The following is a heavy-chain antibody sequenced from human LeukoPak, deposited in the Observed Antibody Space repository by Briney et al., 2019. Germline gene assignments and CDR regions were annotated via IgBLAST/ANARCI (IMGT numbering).Heavy chain of an antibody. V-gene: IGHV3-30*04. Sequence: GRSLRLSCAASGFTFSSYAMHWVRQAPGKGLGWVAVISYDGSNKYYADSVKGRFTISRDNSKNTLYLQMNSLRAEDTAVYYCARPQSDYDILTGCEDWGQGTLVTVSS. J-gene: IGHJ4*02. CDR3: ARPQSDYDILTGCED. CDR1: GFTFSSYA. D-gene: IGHD3-9*01. CDR2: ISYDGSNK.